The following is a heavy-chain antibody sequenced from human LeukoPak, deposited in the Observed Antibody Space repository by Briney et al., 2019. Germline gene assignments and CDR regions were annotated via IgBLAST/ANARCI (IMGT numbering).Heavy chain of an antibody. Sequence: PSETLSLTCTVSGGSISSGDYYWSWIRQPPGKGLEWIGYIYYSGSTYYNPSLKSRVTISVDTSKNQFSLKLSSVTPEDTAVYYCARGSQQLVRGWFDPWGQGTLVTVSS. CDR2: IYYSGST. D-gene: IGHD6-13*01. J-gene: IGHJ5*02. V-gene: IGHV4-30-4*01. CDR3: ARGSQQLVRGWFDP. CDR1: GGSISSGDYY.